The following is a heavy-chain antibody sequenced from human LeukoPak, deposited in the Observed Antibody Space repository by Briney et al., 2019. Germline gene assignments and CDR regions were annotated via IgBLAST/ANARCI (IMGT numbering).Heavy chain of an antibody. CDR3: TLSYSSSSSTDYYYYMDV. V-gene: IGHV3-73*01. Sequence: GRSLRLSCAASGFTFSGSAMHWVRQASGKGLEWVGRIRSKANSYATAYAASVKGRFTISRDDSKNTAYLQMNSLKTEDTGVYYCTLSYSSSSSTDYYYYMDVWGKGTTVTVSS. CDR1: GFTFSGSA. CDR2: IRSKANSYAT. J-gene: IGHJ6*03. D-gene: IGHD6-6*01.